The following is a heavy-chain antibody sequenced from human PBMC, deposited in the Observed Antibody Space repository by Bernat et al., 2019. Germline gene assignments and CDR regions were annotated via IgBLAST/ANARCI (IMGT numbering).Heavy chain of an antibody. V-gene: IGHV3-30-3*01. CDR1: GFTFSSYA. D-gene: IGHD5-12*01. CDR3: ARGGGYAYYFDY. J-gene: IGHJ4*02. Sequence: QVQLVESGGGVVQPGRSLRLSCAASGFTFSSYAMHWVRQAPGKGLEWVAVISYDGSNKYYADSVKGRFTISRDNSKNTLYLQMNSLRAEDTAVYYCARGGGYAYYFDYWGQGTLVTVSS. CDR2: ISYDGSNK.